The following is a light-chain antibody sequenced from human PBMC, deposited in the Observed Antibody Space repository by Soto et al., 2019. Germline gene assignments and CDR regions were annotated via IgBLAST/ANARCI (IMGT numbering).Light chain of an antibody. CDR1: QSISSY. CDR3: QQADTFPIT. CDR2: AAS. Sequence: IQTAQSPTSRGPSVGTRVTITSRASQSISSYLNWYQQQTGKAPKILIYAASSLQSGVPSRFSGSGSGTDFTLTISSLQTEDSPIYYCQQADTFPITFGQGTRLEIK. V-gene: IGKV1-39*01. J-gene: IGKJ5*01.